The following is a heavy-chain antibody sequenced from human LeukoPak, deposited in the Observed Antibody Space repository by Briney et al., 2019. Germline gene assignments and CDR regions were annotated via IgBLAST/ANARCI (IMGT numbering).Heavy chain of an antibody. Sequence: GGSLRLSCAASGFTFSSYEMNWVRQAPGKGLEWVSYISSSGSTIYYADSVKGRFTISRDNAKSSLYLQMNSLRAEDTAVYYCARDPPGGYYFHIWGQGTMVTVSS. CDR3: ARDPPGGYYFHI. J-gene: IGHJ3*02. D-gene: IGHD3-10*01. V-gene: IGHV3-48*03. CDR1: GFTFSSYE. CDR2: ISSSGSTI.